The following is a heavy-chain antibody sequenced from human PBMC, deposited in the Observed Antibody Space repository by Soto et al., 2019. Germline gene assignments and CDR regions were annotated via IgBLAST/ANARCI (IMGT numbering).Heavy chain of an antibody. V-gene: IGHV3-33*01. CDR2: IWYDGSNK. J-gene: IGHJ3*02. CDR3: ARDSDTSLLEWLGPYAFDI. Sequence: QVQLVESGGGVVQPGRSLRLSCAASGFTFSSYGMHWVRQAPGKGLEWVAVIWYDGSNKYYADSVKGRFTISRDNSKNTLYLQMNSLVAEDTAVYYCARDSDTSLLEWLGPYAFDIWGQGTMVTVSS. D-gene: IGHD3-3*01. CDR1: GFTFSSYG.